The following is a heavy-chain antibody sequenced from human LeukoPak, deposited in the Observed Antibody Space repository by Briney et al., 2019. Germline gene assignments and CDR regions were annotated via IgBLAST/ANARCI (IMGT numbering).Heavy chain of an antibody. CDR3: AKDTTPPKAGFDP. V-gene: IGHV3-30*02. CDR1: GFTFSSYG. Sequence: GGSLRLSCAASGFTFSSYGMHWVRQASGKGLEWVAFIRYDGSNKYYADSVKGRFTTSRDNSKNTLYLQMNSLRAEDTAVYYCAKDTTPPKAGFDPWGQGTLVTVSS. J-gene: IGHJ5*02. CDR2: IRYDGSNK. D-gene: IGHD1-14*01.